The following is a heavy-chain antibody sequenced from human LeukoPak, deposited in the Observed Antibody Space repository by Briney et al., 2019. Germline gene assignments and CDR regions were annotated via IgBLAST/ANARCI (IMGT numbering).Heavy chain of an antibody. J-gene: IGHJ4*02. Sequence: PSETLSLTCVVYGGSFRAYYWSWIRQPPGKGLEWIGEINESGGTNYNPSLKSRVTMSVDTSKNQFSLKLTSVTSADMAVYYCATERRYSSGRWDYYFDNWGQGTLVTVSS. CDR1: GGSFRAYY. CDR2: INESGGT. CDR3: ATERRYSSGRWDYYFDN. D-gene: IGHD6-19*01. V-gene: IGHV4-34*01.